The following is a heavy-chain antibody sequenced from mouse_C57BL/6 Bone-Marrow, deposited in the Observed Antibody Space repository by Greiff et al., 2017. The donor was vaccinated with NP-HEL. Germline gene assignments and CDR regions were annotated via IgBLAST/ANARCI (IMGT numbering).Heavy chain of an antibody. J-gene: IGHJ1*03. CDR2: IDPEDGET. V-gene: IGHV14-2*01. CDR3: AKVFYSNYPYWYFDV. D-gene: IGHD2-5*01. Sequence: EVQLQESGAELVKPGASVKLSCTASGFNIKDYYMHWVKQRTEQGLEWIGRIDPEDGETKYAPKFQGKATITADTSSNTAYLQLSSLTAEDTAVYYCAKVFYSNYPYWYFDVWGTGTTVTVSS. CDR1: GFNIKDYY.